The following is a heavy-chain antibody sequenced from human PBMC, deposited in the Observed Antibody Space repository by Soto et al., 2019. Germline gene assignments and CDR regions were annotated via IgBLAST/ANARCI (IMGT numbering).Heavy chain of an antibody. D-gene: IGHD5-18*01. CDR3: AKEIGYSYGLPDDHIYYYYGMDV. V-gene: IGHV3-23*01. Sequence: GGSLRLSCVASGFTFSAYSFNWVRQAPGKGLEWVSAISGSGGSTYYADSVKGRFTISRDNSKNTLYLQMNSLRAEDTAVYYCAKEIGYSYGLPDDHIYYYYGMDVWGQGTTVTVSS. J-gene: IGHJ6*02. CDR2: ISGSGGST. CDR1: GFTFSAYS.